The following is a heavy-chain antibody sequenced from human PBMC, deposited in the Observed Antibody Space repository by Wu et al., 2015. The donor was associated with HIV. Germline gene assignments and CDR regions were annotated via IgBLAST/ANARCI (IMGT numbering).Heavy chain of an antibody. CDR2: IIPIFDTT. CDR1: GGTFSNYA. CDR3: ARDRNIAARKDYYYYMDV. V-gene: IGHV1-69*13. Sequence: QVQLVQSGAEVKKPGSSVKVSCKASGGTFSNYAISWVRQAPGQGLEWMGRIIPIFDTTNYAQKFLGRVTITADESTSTSYMELSSLSSEDTAVYYCARDRNIAARKDYYYYMDVWGKGTTVTVSS. D-gene: IGHD6-6*01. J-gene: IGHJ6*03.